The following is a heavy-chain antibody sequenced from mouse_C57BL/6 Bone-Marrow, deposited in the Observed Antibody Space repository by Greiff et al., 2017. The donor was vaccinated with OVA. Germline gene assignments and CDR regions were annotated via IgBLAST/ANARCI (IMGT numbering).Heavy chain of an antibody. Sequence: DVMLVESGGGLVQPGGSLKLSCAASGFTFSDYGMAWVRQAPRKGLEWVGFISNLAYSIYYADNVTGRFTISRENAKNTLYLEMSSLKSEDTAMYYCARGGGSMDYWGQGTSVTVSS. CDR2: ISNLAYSI. J-gene: IGHJ4*01. CDR3: ARGGGSMDY. CDR1: GFTFSDYG. D-gene: IGHD1-2*01. V-gene: IGHV5-15*01.